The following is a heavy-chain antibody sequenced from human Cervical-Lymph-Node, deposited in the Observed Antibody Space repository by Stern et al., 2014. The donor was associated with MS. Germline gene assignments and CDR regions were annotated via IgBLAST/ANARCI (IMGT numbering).Heavy chain of an antibody. CDR1: GASITSYY. CDR3: ARATDL. J-gene: IGHJ5*02. V-gene: IGHV4-59*01. CDR2: IYYSGTT. Sequence: QVQLVESGPGLLRPSETLSLTCTVSGASITSYYWSWIRQPPGKGLEWIGYIYYSGTTNYNASLKVRVAISIDTSKTQFSLRLSSVTAADTAVYYCARATDLWGQGTLVTVSS.